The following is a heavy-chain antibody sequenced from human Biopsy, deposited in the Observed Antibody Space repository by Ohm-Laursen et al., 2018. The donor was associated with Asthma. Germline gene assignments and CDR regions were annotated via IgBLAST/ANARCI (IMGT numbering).Heavy chain of an antibody. CDR1: GGTFNTYV. V-gene: IGHV1-69*01. J-gene: IGHJ4*02. D-gene: IGHD2-2*01. CDR2: INSVFGTT. CDR3: ARKAGSCISRTCYSLDF. Sequence: SSVKVSCKSLGGTFNTYVIGWVRQAPGQGLEWMGGINSVFGTTTYPQKFQDRVTITADDSTSTVYMELSSLRSEDTAVYFCARKAGSCISRTCYSLDFWGQGTLGNISP.